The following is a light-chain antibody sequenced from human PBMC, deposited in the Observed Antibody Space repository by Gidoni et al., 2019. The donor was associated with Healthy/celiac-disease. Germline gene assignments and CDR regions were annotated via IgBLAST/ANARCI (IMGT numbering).Light chain of an antibody. CDR1: SSDVGSYNL. V-gene: IGLV2-23*02. CDR2: EVS. Sequence: QSALTQPASVSGSPGQSITISCTGTSSDVGSYNLVSWYQQPPGKAPKLMIYEVSKRPSGVSNLFSGSKSGNTASLTISGLQAEDEADYYCCSYAGSSTFVVFGGGTKLTVL. CDR3: CSYAGSSTFVV. J-gene: IGLJ2*01.